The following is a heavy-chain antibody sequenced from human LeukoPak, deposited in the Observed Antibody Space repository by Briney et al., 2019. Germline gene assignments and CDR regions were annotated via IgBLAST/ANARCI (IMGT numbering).Heavy chain of an antibody. CDR1: GYTFTSYG. V-gene: IGHV1-18*01. CDR2: ISAYNGNT. J-gene: IGHJ3*02. Sequence: ASVKVSYKASGYTFTSYGISWVRQAPGQGLEWMGWISAYNGNTNYAQKLQGRVTMTTDTSTSTAYMELRSLRSEDTAVYYCARRLGLRWDLQAFDIWGQGTMVTVSS. CDR3: ARRLGLRWDLQAFDI. D-gene: IGHD4-23*01.